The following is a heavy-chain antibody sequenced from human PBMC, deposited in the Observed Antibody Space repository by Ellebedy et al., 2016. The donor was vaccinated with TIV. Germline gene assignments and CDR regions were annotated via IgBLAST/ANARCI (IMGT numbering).Heavy chain of an antibody. J-gene: IGHJ4*02. V-gene: IGHV3-48*01. D-gene: IGHD3/OR15-3a*01. CDR3: ARDPMIWIFDY. Sequence: GESLKISCAASGFTVNTNYMTWVRQPPGKGLEWVSYISSSSGTMYYADSVRGRFTISRDNAKKSLYLQMNSLRADDTGVYHCARDPMIWIFDYWGQGTPVTVSS. CDR1: GFTVNTNY. CDR2: ISSSSGTM.